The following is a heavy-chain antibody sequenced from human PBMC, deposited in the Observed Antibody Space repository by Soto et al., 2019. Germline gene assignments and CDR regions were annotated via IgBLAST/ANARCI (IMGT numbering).Heavy chain of an antibody. J-gene: IGHJ4*02. CDR2: INAGNGNT. V-gene: IGHV1-3*01. CDR1: GYTFTSYA. CDR3: AREYYDILTGYQGIDY. Sequence: ASVKVSCKASGYTFTSYAMHWVRQAPGQRLEWMGWINAGNGNTKYSQKFQGRVTITRDTSASTAYMELSSLRSEDTAVYYCAREYYDILTGYQGIDYRGQGTLVTVSS. D-gene: IGHD3-9*01.